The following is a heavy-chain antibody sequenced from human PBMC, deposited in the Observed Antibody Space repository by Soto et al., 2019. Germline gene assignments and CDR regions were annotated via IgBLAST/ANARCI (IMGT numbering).Heavy chain of an antibody. CDR2: ISACNGNT. CDR1: GYIYTFTSYG. Sequence: VASVKVSCKASGYIYTFTSYGISWVRQAPGQGLEWMGWISACNGNTNYAQKLQGRVTMTTDTSTSTAYMELRSLRSDDTAVYYCARGGLTSYFDYWGQGTLVTVSS. D-gene: IGHD3-10*01. CDR3: ARGGLTSYFDY. J-gene: IGHJ4*02. V-gene: IGHV1-18*04.